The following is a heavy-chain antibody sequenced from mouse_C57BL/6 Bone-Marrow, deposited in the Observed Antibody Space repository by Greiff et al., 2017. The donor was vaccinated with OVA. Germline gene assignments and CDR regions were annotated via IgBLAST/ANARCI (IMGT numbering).Heavy chain of an antibody. D-gene: IGHD2-3*01. Sequence: EVQVVESGGDLVKPGGSLKLSCAASGFTFSSYGMSWVRQTPDKRLEWVATISSGGSYTYYPDSVKGRFTISRDNAKNTLYLQMSSLKSEDTAMYYCARHAWLLRGAMDYWGQGTSVTVSS. J-gene: IGHJ4*01. CDR2: ISSGGSYT. V-gene: IGHV5-6*01. CDR1: GFTFSSYG. CDR3: ARHAWLLRGAMDY.